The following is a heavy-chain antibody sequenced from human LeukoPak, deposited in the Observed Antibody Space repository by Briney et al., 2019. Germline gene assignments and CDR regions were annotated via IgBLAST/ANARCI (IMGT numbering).Heavy chain of an antibody. V-gene: IGHV3-11*01. J-gene: IGHJ3*02. D-gene: IGHD3-10*01. CDR3: ARDLSRGDAFDI. Sequence: GSLRLSCAASGFTFSNYYMNWIRQTPGKGLEWVSYISGSGITTFYAESVEGRFTISRDNTKNSLLLQMDSLRVENTAVYYCARDLSRGDAFDIWGQGTMVTVSS. CDR1: GFTFSNYY. CDR2: ISGSGITT.